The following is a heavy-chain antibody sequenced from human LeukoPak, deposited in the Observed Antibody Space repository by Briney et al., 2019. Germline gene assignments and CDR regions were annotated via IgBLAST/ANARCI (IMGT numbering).Heavy chain of an antibody. V-gene: IGHV3-23*01. CDR3: TTESNYYYYYYMDV. CDR1: GFTFSSYG. J-gene: IGHJ6*03. Sequence: PGGPLRLSCAASGFTFSSYGMHWVRQAPGKGLEWVSSISGSGSGGSTYYADSVKGRFAISRDNSKNTLYLQMNSLKTEDTAVYYCTTESNYYYYYYMDVWGKGTTVTVS. CDR2: ISGSGSGGST.